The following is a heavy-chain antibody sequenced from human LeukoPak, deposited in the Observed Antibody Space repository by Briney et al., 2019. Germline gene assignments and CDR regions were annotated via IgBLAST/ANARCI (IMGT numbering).Heavy chain of an antibody. CDR1: GYTLSSYY. CDR3: ARPYYGFWSGYYTTRNRDYYFDY. CDR2: INPNSGGT. J-gene: IGHJ4*02. Sequence: ASVKVSCKASGYTLSSYYMHWVRQAPGQGLEWMGWINPNSGGTNYAQKFQGRVTMTRDTSISTAYMELSRLRSDDTAVYYCARPYYGFWSGYYTTRNRDYYFDYWGQGTLVTVSS. V-gene: IGHV1-2*02. D-gene: IGHD3-3*01.